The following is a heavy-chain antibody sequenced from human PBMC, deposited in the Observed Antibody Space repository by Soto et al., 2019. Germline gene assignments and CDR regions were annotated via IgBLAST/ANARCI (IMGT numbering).Heavy chain of an antibody. D-gene: IGHD3-22*01. V-gene: IGHV3-30*18. CDR3: AKLLYHYDSSGFTADY. Sequence: GSLRLSCAASGFTFTSFGMTWVRQAPGRGLEWVAGISYVGSNQYYADSVRGRFTISRDNSKNTLYLQMNSLRTEDTAVYYCAKLLYHYDSSGFTADYWGQGTQVTVSS. CDR1: GFTFTSFG. J-gene: IGHJ4*02. CDR2: ISYVGSNQ.